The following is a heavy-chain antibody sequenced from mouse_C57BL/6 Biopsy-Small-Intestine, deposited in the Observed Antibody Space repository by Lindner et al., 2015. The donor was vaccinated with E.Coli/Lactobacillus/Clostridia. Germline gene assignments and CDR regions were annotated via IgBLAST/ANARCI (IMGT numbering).Heavy chain of an antibody. J-gene: IGHJ3*01. CDR3: ARDYSNSFAY. CDR1: GYIFTDYN. V-gene: IGHV1-82*01. CDR2: IYPGDGDT. Sequence: VQLQESGPELVKPGASVKMSCKASGYIFTDYNMHWVKQRPGKGLEWIGRIYPGDGDTNYNGKFKGKATLTADKSSSTAYMQLSSLTSEDSAVYFCARDYSNSFAYWGQGTLVTVSA. D-gene: IGHD2-5*01.